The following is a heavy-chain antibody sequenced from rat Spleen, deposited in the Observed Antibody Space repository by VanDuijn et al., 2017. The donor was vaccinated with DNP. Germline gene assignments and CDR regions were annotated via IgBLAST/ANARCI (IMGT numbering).Heavy chain of an antibody. V-gene: IGHV5-46*01. CDR3: ATLSGYDGYWFAY. CDR2: ISASGGST. CDR1: GFTFSNFP. Sequence: EVHLVESGGGLVQPGRSMKLSCAASGFTFSNFPMTWVRQTPTKGLEWVATISASGGSTYYRDSVKGRFTISRDNARTTLYLEMDSLRSEDTASYYCATLSGYDGYWFAYWGQGTLVTVSS. D-gene: IGHD1-12*03. J-gene: IGHJ3*01.